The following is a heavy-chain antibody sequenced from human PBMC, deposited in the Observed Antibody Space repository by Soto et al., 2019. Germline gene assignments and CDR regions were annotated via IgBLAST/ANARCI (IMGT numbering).Heavy chain of an antibody. CDR1: GGSISSYY. V-gene: IGHV4-59*08. CDR2: IYYSGST. CDR3: ARSRYSRVKYFDY. J-gene: IGHJ4*02. Sequence: SETLSLTCTVSGGSISSYYWSWIRQPPGKGLEWIGYIYYSGSTNYNPSLKSRVTISVDTSKNQFSLKLSSVTAADTAVYYCARSRYSRVKYFDYWGQGTLVTVSS. D-gene: IGHD6-13*01.